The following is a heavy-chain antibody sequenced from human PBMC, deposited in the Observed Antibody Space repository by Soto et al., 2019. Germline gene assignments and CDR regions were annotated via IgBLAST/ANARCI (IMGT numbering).Heavy chain of an antibody. D-gene: IGHD2-15*01. CDR3: VRTSLVVAAATWEDY. Sequence: EVQLVESGGGLVQPGESLRLSCAASGFTFSSYWMHWVRHAPGKGLVWVSRINSDGSSTSYAGSVKGRFTISRDNAKNTLCLQMNSLRAEDTAVYYCVRTSLVVAAATWEDYWGQRTLVNVSS. CDR2: INSDGSST. J-gene: IGHJ4*02. CDR1: GFTFSSYW. V-gene: IGHV3-74*01.